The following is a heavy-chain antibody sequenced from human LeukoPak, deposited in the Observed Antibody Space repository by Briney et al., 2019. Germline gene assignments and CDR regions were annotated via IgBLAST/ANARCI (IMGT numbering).Heavy chain of an antibody. CDR3: ASSMYYDFWSGHNWFDP. Sequence: SETLSLTCVVSGGSISDSFEHYWSWVRQPPGKEFEWIAEVHHTGRTIYSPSFARRVAISADASKNQVSLIVTSVTAADTAVYYCASSMYYDFWSGHNWFDPWGQGTLVTVSS. J-gene: IGHJ5*02. CDR1: GGSISDSFEHY. V-gene: IGHV4-4*02. D-gene: IGHD3-3*01. CDR2: VHHTGRT.